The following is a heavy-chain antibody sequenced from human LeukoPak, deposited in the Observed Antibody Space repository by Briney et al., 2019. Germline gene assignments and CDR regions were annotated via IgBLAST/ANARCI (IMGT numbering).Heavy chain of an antibody. J-gene: IGHJ4*02. V-gene: IGHV3-23*01. D-gene: IGHD6-13*01. CDR1: GFTFSNYG. CDR2: ISGSADRT. Sequence: AAGSLRLSCAASGFTFSNYGMTWVLQAPGKGLDWVSAISGSADRTYYADSVKGRFNISRDNSKNTMYLQMNSVRAEGTAVYYCARVGDSSHYDYWGQGALVTVSS. CDR3: ARVGDSSHYDY.